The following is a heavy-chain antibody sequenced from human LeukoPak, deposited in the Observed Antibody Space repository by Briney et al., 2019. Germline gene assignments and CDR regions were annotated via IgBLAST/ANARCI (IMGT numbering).Heavy chain of an antibody. CDR2: MNPDSGNT. CDR3: ARDRARGSSSWYSAFDI. CDR1: GYTFTSYD. V-gene: IGHV1-8*01. D-gene: IGHD6-13*01. J-gene: IGHJ3*02. Sequence: ASVKVSCKASGYTFTSYDINWVRQATGQGLEWMGWMNPDSGNTGYAQKFQGRVTMTRNTSISTAYMELRSLRSDDTAVYYCARDRARGSSSWYSAFDIWGQGTMVTVSS.